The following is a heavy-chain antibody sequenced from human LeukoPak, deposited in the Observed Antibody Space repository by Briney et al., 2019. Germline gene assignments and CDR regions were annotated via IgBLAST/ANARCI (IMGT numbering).Heavy chain of an antibody. Sequence: PGGSLRLSCEASGFTFSSYDMYWVRQPSGKGLEWVSSIGAAGDTYYPDSVKGRFTISRDNAKNTLYLQMNSLRAEDTAVYYCATPRGYSYDYWGQGTLVTVSS. CDR3: ATPRGYSYDY. CDR2: IGAAGDT. J-gene: IGHJ4*02. CDR1: GFTFSSYD. D-gene: IGHD5-18*01. V-gene: IGHV3-13*01.